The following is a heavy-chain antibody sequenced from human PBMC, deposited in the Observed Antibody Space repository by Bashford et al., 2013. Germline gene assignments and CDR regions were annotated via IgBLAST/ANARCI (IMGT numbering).Heavy chain of an antibody. Sequence: WVRQAPGQGLEWMGGIIPIFGTANYAQKFQGRVTITADKSTSTAYMELSSLRSEDTAVYYCARPYYDILTGYFYYFDYWGQGTLVTVSS. CDR2: IIPIFGTA. V-gene: IGHV1-69*06. J-gene: IGHJ4*02. CDR3: ARPYYDILTGYFYYFDY. D-gene: IGHD3-9*01.